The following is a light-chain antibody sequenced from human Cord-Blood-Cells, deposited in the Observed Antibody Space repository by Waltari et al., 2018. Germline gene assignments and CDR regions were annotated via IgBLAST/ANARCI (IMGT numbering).Light chain of an antibody. CDR3: QQYESTPYT. CDR2: WAA. J-gene: IGKJ2*01. V-gene: IGKV4-1*01. Sequence: DIVMTQSPDSLAVSLGERATINCKSSQSVLYSSNNKHCLAWYQQKPGQPPKQLIYWAATRESVGPDRFSGSGSGRDFTLSSSSLQAQDVAVYCCQQYESTPYTLCQGTKR. CDR1: QSVLYSSNNKHC.